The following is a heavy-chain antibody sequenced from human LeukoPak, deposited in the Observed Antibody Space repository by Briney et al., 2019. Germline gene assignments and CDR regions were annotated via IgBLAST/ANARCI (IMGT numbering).Heavy chain of an antibody. Sequence: ASVKVSCKASGYTFTGYYIHWVRQAPGQGLEWMGWINPNSGGTNYAQKFQGRVTMTRDTSISTAYMELSRLRSDDTAVYYCARGGNFYDSSAYYQGDACDIWGQGTMVTVSS. CDR3: ARGGNFYDSSAYYQGDACDI. CDR1: GYTFTGYY. V-gene: IGHV1-2*02. CDR2: INPNSGGT. J-gene: IGHJ3*02. D-gene: IGHD3-22*01.